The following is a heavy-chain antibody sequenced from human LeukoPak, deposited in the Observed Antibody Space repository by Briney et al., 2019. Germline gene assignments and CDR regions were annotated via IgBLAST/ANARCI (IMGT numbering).Heavy chain of an antibody. CDR3: ARRAYYYDSSGYYHYFDY. V-gene: IGHV5-51*01. D-gene: IGHD3-22*01. Sequence: GESLKISCKGSGYSFTSYWIGWVRQMPGKGLEWMGIIYPGDSDTRYSPSFQGQVTISADKSISTAYLQWSSLKASDTAMYYCARRAYYYDSSGYYHYFDYWGQGTLITVSS. CDR2: IYPGDSDT. CDR1: GYSFTSYW. J-gene: IGHJ4*02.